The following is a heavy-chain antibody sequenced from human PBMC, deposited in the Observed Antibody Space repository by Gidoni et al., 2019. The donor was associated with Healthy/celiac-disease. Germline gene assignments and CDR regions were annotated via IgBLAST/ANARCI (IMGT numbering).Heavy chain of an antibody. CDR2: INHSGST. J-gene: IGHJ6*02. D-gene: IGHD2-2*01. V-gene: IGHV4-34*01. CDR1: GGSFSGYS. Sequence: QVQLQQWGAGLLKPSETLSLTCAVYGGSFSGYSWSWIRQPPGKGLEWIGEINHSGSTNYNPSRKRRVTISVDTSKNQCSLKLSSVTAADTAVYYCARANIVVVPALIYYYYGMDVWGQGTTVTVSS. CDR3: ARANIVVVPALIYYYYGMDV.